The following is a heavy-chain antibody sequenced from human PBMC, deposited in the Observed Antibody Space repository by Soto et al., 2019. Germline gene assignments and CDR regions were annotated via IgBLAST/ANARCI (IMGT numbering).Heavy chain of an antibody. CDR3: ATSITGTTIFSYYYYMDV. D-gene: IGHD1-20*01. CDR1: GGSISSYY. Sequence: SETLSLTCTVSGGSISSYYWSWIRQPPGKGLEWIGYIYYSGSTNYNPSLKSRVTISVDTSKNQFSLKLSSVTAADTAVYYCATSITGTTIFSYYYYMDVWGKGTTVTVSS. CDR2: IYYSGST. J-gene: IGHJ6*03. V-gene: IGHV4-59*08.